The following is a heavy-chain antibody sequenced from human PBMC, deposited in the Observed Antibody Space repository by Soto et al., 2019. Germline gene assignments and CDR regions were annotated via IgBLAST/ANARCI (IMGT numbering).Heavy chain of an antibody. D-gene: IGHD2-15*01. J-gene: IGHJ6*02. Sequence: GGSLRLSCAASGFTFSSYGMHWVRQAPGKGLEWVAVISYDGSNKYYADSVKGRFTISRDNSKNTLYLQMNSLRAEDTAVYYCAKGPPRIVVVVAATPYYYGMDVWGQGATVTVSS. CDR2: ISYDGSNK. CDR3: AKGPPRIVVVVAATPYYYGMDV. V-gene: IGHV3-30*18. CDR1: GFTFSSYG.